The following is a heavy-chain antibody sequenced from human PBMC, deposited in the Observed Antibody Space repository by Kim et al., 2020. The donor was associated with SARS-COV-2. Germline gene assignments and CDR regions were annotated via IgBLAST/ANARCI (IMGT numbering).Heavy chain of an antibody. Sequence: SVKVSCKASGGTFSSYAISWVRQAPGQGLEWMGGIIPIFGTANYAQKFQGRVTITADESTSTAYMELSSLRSEDTAVYYCASIRTGFFGFDYWGQGTLVTVSS. J-gene: IGHJ4*02. CDR1: GGTFSSYA. D-gene: IGHD3-9*01. CDR3: ASIRTGFFGFDY. CDR2: IIPIFGTA. V-gene: IGHV1-69*13.